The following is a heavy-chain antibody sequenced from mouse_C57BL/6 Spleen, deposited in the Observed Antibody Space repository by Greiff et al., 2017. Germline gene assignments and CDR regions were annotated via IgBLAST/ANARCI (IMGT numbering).Heavy chain of an antibody. V-gene: IGHV1-55*01. CDR1: GYTFTSYW. J-gene: IGHJ1*03. Sequence: QVQLQQPGAELVKPGASVKMSCKASGYTFTSYWITWVKQRPGQGLEWIGDIYPGSGSTNYNEKFKSKATLTVDTSSSAAYMQLSSLTSEDSAVYYCAIHYYGSSHWYFEVWGTGTTVTVSS. D-gene: IGHD1-1*01. CDR2: IYPGSGST. CDR3: AIHYYGSSHWYFEV.